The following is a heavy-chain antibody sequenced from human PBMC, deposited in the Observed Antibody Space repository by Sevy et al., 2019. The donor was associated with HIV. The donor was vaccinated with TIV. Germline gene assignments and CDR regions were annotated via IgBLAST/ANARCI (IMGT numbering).Heavy chain of an antibody. J-gene: IGHJ6*02. D-gene: IGHD2-21*01. CDR2: IRSKTYGGTT. Sequence: GGSLRLSCTGSGFTFGDYAVSWLRQAPGKGLEWVGFIRSKTYGGTTEYAASVKGRFTISREESKSIAYLQMKSLKTEDTAVYYCTRVQGTISAYFYFGMDVWGQGTTVTVSS. CDR1: GFTFGDYA. V-gene: IGHV3-49*03. CDR3: TRVQGTISAYFYFGMDV.